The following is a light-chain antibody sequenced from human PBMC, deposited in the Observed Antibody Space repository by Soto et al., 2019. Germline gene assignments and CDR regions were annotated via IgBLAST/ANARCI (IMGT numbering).Light chain of an antibody. Sequence: EIVMTQSPATLSVSPGERATLSCRASQSVSSNLAWYQQKPGQAPRLLIYGASTRATGIPARFSGSGSGPEVTLTISSLQSVDFAVYYCHQYNNWTFGQGTKVEIK. V-gene: IGKV3-15*01. CDR1: QSVSSN. CDR2: GAS. CDR3: HQYNNWT. J-gene: IGKJ1*01.